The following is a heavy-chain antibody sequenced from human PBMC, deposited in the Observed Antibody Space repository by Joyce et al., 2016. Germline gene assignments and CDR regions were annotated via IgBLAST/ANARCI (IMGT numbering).Heavy chain of an antibody. J-gene: IGHJ4*02. CDR2: IYYSGSM. D-gene: IGHD2-21*02. Sequence: QLQLQESGSGLVKPSETLSLTCTVSGDSISRSDYHWGWIRQPPGKGLEWIGSIYYSGSMYDNPTLKSRVTMSVDTSKNQFSLKLSSVTAADTALYYCARNVVVVTPIGNYFDYWGQGTLVTVSS. CDR1: GDSISRSDYH. V-gene: IGHV4-39*07. CDR3: ARNVVVVTPIGNYFDY.